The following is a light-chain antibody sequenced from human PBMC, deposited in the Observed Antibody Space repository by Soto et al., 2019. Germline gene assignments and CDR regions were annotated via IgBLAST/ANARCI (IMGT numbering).Light chain of an antibody. CDR1: QSVSNSY. CDR3: QQYGSSPQG. J-gene: IGKJ3*01. CDR2: GAS. V-gene: IGKV3-20*01. Sequence: EIVLTQSPGTLSLSPGERATLSCRASQSVSNSYLAWYQQKPGQAPRLLIYGASSRATGIPDRFSGSGSGTDFTLTISRLEPEDFAVYYCQQYGSSPQGFGPGTKVEIK.